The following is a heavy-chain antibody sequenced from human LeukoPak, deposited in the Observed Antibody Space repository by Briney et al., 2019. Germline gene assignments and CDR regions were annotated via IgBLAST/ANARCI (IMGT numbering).Heavy chain of an antibody. Sequence: GGSLRLSCAASGFTFSTYGMHWVRQAPGKGLEWVAVISYDGSNKYYADSVKGRFTISRDNSKNTLYLQMNSLRAEDTAVYYCARDPSRGYSYVSDAFDIWGQGTMVTVSS. CDR3: ARDPSRGYSYVSDAFDI. D-gene: IGHD5-18*01. CDR2: ISYDGSNK. V-gene: IGHV3-30*03. CDR1: GFTFSTYG. J-gene: IGHJ3*02.